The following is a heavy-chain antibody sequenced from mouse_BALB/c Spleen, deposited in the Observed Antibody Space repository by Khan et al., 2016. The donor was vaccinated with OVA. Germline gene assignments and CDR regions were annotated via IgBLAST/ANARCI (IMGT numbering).Heavy chain of an antibody. Sequence: EVQLQESGPDLVKPSQSLSLTCTVTGYSITSGYSWHWIRQFPGNKLEWLGYIYFSGSINYNPSIKSRISITRDASKNQFFLQLNSVTTEDTATYYCARDGNYMDYWGQGTSVTVSS. V-gene: IGHV3-1*02. CDR1: GYSITSGYS. CDR2: IYFSGSI. CDR3: ARDGNYMDY. J-gene: IGHJ4*01. D-gene: IGHD2-1*01.